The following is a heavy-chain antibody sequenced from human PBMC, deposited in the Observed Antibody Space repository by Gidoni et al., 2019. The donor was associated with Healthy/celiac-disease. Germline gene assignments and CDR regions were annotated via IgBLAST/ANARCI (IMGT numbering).Heavy chain of an antibody. CDR3: ARVRALAAAGVFDY. V-gene: IGHV1-18*01. Sequence: QVQLVPSGAAVQKPAASLQVSCTASGYTFPRYGISWVRQAPGQGREWMGWISAYNGNTNYAQKLQGRVTMTTDTSTSTAYMELRSLRSDDTAVYYCARVRALAAAGVFDYWGQGTLVTVSS. J-gene: IGHJ4*02. D-gene: IGHD6-13*01. CDR2: ISAYNGNT. CDR1: GYTFPRYG.